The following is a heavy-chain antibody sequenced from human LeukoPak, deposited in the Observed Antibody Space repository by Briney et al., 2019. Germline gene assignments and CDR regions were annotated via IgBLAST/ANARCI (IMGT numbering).Heavy chain of an antibody. CDR2: ITNDGGGT. D-gene: IGHD6-19*01. Sequence: QPGWSLRLSCAASGFTFKNYAMGWVRQAPGKGLKWVSAITNDGGGTFYADSVKGRFTISRDNSKNTLYLQMNSLRAEDTAVYYCAKGSGYSSGWLSSYFDYWGQGTLVTVSS. V-gene: IGHV3-23*01. J-gene: IGHJ4*02. CDR3: AKGSGYSSGWLSSYFDY. CDR1: GFTFKNYA.